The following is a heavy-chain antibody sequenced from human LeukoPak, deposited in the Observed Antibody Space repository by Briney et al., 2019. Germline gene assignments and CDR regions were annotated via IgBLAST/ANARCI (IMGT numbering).Heavy chain of an antibody. Sequence: SETLSLTCAVYGGSFSGYYWSWIRQPPGKGLEWIGEINHSGSTNYNPSLKSRVTISVDTSKNQFSLKLSSVTAADTAVYYCARGRAAVNFAYWGQGTLVTVSS. CDR2: INHSGST. J-gene: IGHJ4*02. CDR3: ARGRAAVNFAY. V-gene: IGHV4-34*01. D-gene: IGHD6-13*01. CDR1: GGSFSGYY.